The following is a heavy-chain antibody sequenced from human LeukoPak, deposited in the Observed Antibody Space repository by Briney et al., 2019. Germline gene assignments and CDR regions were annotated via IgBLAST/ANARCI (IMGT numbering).Heavy chain of an antibody. Sequence: PGGSLRLSCAASGFTFSDYAIHWVRQAPGKGLEWVAVISYDGSNKYYADSVKGRFTISRDNSKNTLYLQMNSLRAEDTAVYYCARNQLGFDIWGQGTMVTVSS. CDR1: GFTFSDYA. D-gene: IGHD1-1*01. CDR2: ISYDGSNK. CDR3: ARNQLGFDI. V-gene: IGHV3-30*04. J-gene: IGHJ3*02.